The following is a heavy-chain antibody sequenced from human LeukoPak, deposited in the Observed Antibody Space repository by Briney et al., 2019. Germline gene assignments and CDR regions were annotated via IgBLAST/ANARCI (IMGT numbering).Heavy chain of an antibody. CDR3: ARDWYHAIDH. CDR1: GFSFSITW. Sequence: GGSLRLSCAASGFSFSITWMHWVRQRPGQGLVWVARITSDGTSISYAESVKGRFTISRDNAKNTLYLQMNSLRVDDTAIYYCARDWYHAIDHWGQGTLVTVSS. J-gene: IGHJ4*02. D-gene: IGHD2-2*01. V-gene: IGHV3-74*03. CDR2: ITSDGTSI.